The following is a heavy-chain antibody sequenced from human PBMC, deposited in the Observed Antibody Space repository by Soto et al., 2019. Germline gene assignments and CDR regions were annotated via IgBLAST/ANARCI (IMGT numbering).Heavy chain of an antibody. V-gene: IGHV3-33*06. CDR2: IWYGGSNK. D-gene: IGHD3-22*01. CDR1: GFTFSSYG. Sequence: GGSLRLSWAASGFTFSSYGMHWVRQAPGKGLEWVAVIWYGGSNKGYADSVKGRFTISRDNSKNTLYLQMNSLRAEDTAVYYCAKNPGYYYDSTGYHFDYWGQGTLVTVSS. J-gene: IGHJ4*02. CDR3: AKNPGYYYDSTGYHFDY.